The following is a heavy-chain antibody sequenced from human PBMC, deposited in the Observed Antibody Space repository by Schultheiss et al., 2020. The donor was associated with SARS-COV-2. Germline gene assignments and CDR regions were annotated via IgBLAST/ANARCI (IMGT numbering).Heavy chain of an antibody. V-gene: IGHV3-74*01. CDR3: ARDSCSSTSCYGIDY. D-gene: IGHD2-2*01. CDR2: INSDGSST. Sequence: GESLKISCTASGFTFSSYAMSWVRQTPGKGLVWVSRINSDGSSTSYADSVKGRFTISRDNAKNSLYLQMNSLRAEDTAVYYCARDSCSSTSCYGIDYWGQGTLVTVSS. CDR1: GFTFSSYA. J-gene: IGHJ4*02.